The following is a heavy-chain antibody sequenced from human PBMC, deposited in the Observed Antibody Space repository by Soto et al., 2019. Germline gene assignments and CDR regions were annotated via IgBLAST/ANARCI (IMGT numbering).Heavy chain of an antibody. Sequence: SETLSLTCAVNGGSFSGYYWSWIRQPPGKXLEWIGEINHSGTTNYNPSLKSRVTISVDTSKNQFSLKLTSVTAADAAVYYCAGLRELWPGAYYYYYGMDVWGQGTTVTVSS. CDR2: INHSGTT. CDR3: AGLRELWPGAYYYYYGMDV. V-gene: IGHV4-34*01. J-gene: IGHJ6*02. D-gene: IGHD1-26*01. CDR1: GGSFSGYY.